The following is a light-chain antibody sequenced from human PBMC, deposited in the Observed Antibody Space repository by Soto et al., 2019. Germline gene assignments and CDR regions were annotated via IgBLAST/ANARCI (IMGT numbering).Light chain of an antibody. J-gene: IGLJ2*01. CDR1: SNDVGAYNY. CDR3: SSYAGRNNLVI. Sequence: QSALTQPPSASGSPGQSVTISCTGTSNDVGAYNYVSWYQQHPGKAPKLIISEVNKRPSGVPDRFSGSKSDNTASLIVSGLQAEDEADYYCSSYAGRNNLVIFGGGTKLTVL. CDR2: EVN. V-gene: IGLV2-8*01.